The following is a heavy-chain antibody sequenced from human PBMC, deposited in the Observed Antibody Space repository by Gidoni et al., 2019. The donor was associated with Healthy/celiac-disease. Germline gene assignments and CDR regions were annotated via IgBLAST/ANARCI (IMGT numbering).Heavy chain of an antibody. Sequence: QVQLVESGGGVVQPGRSLRLSCAASGFTFSSYGMHWVRQAPGKGLEWVAVISYDGSNKYYADSVKGRFTISRDNSKNTLYLQMNSLRAEDTAVYYCAKDHDFVVVVAAGIDYWGQGTLVTVSS. CDR2: ISYDGSNK. D-gene: IGHD2-15*01. J-gene: IGHJ4*02. CDR1: GFTFSSYG. CDR3: AKDHDFVVVVAAGIDY. V-gene: IGHV3-30*18.